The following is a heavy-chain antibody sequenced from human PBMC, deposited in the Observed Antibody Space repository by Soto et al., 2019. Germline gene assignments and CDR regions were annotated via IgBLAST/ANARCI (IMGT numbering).Heavy chain of an antibody. CDR3: ARHMSGGTYNYYYGMDV. J-gene: IGHJ6*02. V-gene: IGHV1-3*01. CDR1: GYTFTSYA. CDR2: INAGNGNT. D-gene: IGHD1-26*01. Sequence: ASVKVSCKASGYTFTSYAMHWVRQAPGQRLEWMGWINAGNGNTKYSQKFQGRVTITRDTSASTAYMELNILRADDTAVYYCARHMSGGTYNYYYGMDVWGQGTTVTVSS.